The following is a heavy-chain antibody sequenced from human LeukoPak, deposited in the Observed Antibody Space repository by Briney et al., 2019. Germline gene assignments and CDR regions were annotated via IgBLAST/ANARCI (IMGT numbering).Heavy chain of an antibody. Sequence: SETLSLTCSVSGGSISSYYCTWIRQTPGKGLEWIGYMSYSGSTNYNPSLKSRVTISVDTSKNQFSLKLSSVTAADTAVYYCARGQAVAGIDFDYWGQGTLVTVSS. CDR3: ARGQAVAGIDFDY. CDR2: MSYSGST. D-gene: IGHD6-19*01. CDR1: GGSISSYY. V-gene: IGHV4-59*01. J-gene: IGHJ4*02.